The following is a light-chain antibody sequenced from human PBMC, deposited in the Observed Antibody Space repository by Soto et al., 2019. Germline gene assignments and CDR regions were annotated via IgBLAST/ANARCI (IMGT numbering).Light chain of an antibody. CDR3: SSYTSIIAVV. J-gene: IGLJ2*01. CDR1: SNDIGPYNY. CDR2: DVT. Sequence: QSALTQPASVSGSPGQSITISCTGTSNDIGPYNYDSWYQQHPGKAPRLLIYDVTNRPSGVSDRFSGSKSGRTASLTISGLQAEDEADYYCSSYTSIIAVVFGGGTKLTVL. V-gene: IGLV2-14*03.